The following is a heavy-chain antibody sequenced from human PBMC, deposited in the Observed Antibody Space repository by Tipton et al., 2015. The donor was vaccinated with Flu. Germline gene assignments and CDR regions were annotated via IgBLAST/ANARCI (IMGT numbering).Heavy chain of an antibody. CDR2: VSPKSGDT. V-gene: IGHV1-8*01. J-gene: IGHJ4*02. Sequence: QVQLVQSGAEVKKPGASVKVSCKTSGYTFNDYDIIWVRQATGQGLEWVGRVSPKSGDTAYAQKFQGRVTINSDTSTSTVYLELRSLRSEDTAVYYCARPGYSSGWYAGALDFWGQGTLVTVSS. CDR1: GYTFNDYD. D-gene: IGHD6-19*01. CDR3: ARPGYSSGWYAGALDF.